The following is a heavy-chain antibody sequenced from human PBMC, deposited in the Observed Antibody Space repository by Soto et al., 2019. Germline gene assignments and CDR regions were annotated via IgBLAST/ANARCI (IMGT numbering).Heavy chain of an antibody. CDR1: GFTFSGSA. D-gene: IGHD3-22*01. CDR2: IRSKANSYAT. CDR3: TRHGSDSSGYYRYDY. J-gene: IGHJ4*02. Sequence: WGSLRLSCAASGFTFSGSAMHWVRQASGKGLEWVGRIRSKANSYATAYAASVKGRFTISRDDSKNTAYLQMNSLKTEDTAVYYCTRHGSDSSGYYRYDYWGQGTLVTVSS. V-gene: IGHV3-73*01.